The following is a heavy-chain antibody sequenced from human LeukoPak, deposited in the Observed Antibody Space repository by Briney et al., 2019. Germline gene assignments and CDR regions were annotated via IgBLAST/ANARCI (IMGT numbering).Heavy chain of an antibody. D-gene: IGHD4-17*01. J-gene: IGHJ6*02. CDR3: ARVYGDPNSAYYYGMDV. V-gene: IGHV1-69*13. Sequence: ASVKVSCKASGGTFSSYAISWVRQAPGQGLEWMGGIIPIFGTANYAQKFQGRVTITADESTSTAYMELSSLRSEDTAVYYCARVYGDPNSAYYYGMDVWGQGTTVTVSS. CDR1: GGTFSSYA. CDR2: IIPIFGTA.